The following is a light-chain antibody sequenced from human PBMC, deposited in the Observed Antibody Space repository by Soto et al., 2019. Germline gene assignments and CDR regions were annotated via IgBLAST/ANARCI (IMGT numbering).Light chain of an antibody. CDR3: SSFTTSDTRL. CDR2: EVT. CDR1: RSDVGANDY. V-gene: IGLV2-14*01. Sequence: QSVLTQPASVSGSPGQSITISCTGSRSDVGANDYVSWYRQYPGKAPKLIIYEVTNRPSGVSNRFSGSKSGNTASLIISGLQADDEADYHCSSFTTSDTRLFGGGTKVTVL. J-gene: IGLJ3*02.